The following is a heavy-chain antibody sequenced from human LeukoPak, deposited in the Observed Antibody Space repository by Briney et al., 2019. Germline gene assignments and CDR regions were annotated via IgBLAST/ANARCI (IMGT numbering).Heavy chain of an antibody. Sequence: SETLSLTYTVSGGSISSYYWSWIRQPPGKGLEWIGYIYYSGSTNYNPSLKSRVTIPVDTSKNQFSLKLSSVTAADTAVYYCARHVDDYDILTGYYTSTRFDPWGQGTLVTVSS. CDR3: ARHVDDYDILTGYYTSTRFDP. D-gene: IGHD3-9*01. V-gene: IGHV4-59*08. CDR1: GGSISSYY. J-gene: IGHJ5*02. CDR2: IYYSGST.